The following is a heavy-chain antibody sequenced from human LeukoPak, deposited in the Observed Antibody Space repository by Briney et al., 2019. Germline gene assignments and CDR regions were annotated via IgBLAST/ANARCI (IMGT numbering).Heavy chain of an antibody. CDR2: ISHSGST. J-gene: IGHJ4*02. CDR1: GGSFSGYY. CDR3: ARGVSDQN. V-gene: IGHV4-34*01. Sequence: SETLSLTCAVYGGSFSGYYWSWIRQSQGKGLEWIGEISHSGSTYYNPSLKSRVTISLDTSKNQFSLKLTSVTAADTAVYYCARGVSDQNWGQGTLVTVSS.